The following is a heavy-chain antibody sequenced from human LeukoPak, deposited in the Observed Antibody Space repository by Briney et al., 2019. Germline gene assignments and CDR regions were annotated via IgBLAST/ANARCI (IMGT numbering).Heavy chain of an antibody. CDR1: GLTFSHYW. CDR3: ASSHGDYYYYYMDV. V-gene: IGHV3-53*01. D-gene: IGHD3-16*01. J-gene: IGHJ6*03. CDR2: IYSGGST. Sequence: PGGSLRLSCAASGLTFSHYWMSWVRQAPGKGLEWVSVIYSGGSTYYADSVKGRFTISRDNSKNTLYLQMNSLRAEDTAVYYCASSHGDYYYYYMDVWGKGSTVTVSS.